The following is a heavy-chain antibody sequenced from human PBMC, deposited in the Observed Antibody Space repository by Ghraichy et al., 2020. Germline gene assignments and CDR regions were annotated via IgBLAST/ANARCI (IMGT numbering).Heavy chain of an antibody. CDR3: ASSYDSSGYYNYYYGMDV. CDR1: GGTFSSYA. Sequence: SVKVPCKASGGTFSSYAISWVRQAPGQGLEWMGGIIPIFGTANYAQKFQGRVTITADKSTSTAYMELSSLRSEDTAVYYCASSYDSSGYYNYYYGMDVWGQGTTVTVSS. J-gene: IGHJ6*02. D-gene: IGHD3-22*01. CDR2: IIPIFGTA. V-gene: IGHV1-69*06.